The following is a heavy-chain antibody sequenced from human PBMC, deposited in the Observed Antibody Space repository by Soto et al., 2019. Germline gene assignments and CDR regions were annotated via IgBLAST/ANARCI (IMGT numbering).Heavy chain of an antibody. CDR1: EFTFIDYY. Sequence: QVQLVESGGGLVKPGGSLRLSCAASEFTFIDYYMSWIRQAPGKGRGGVSYISSSSSYTNYADSVKGRFTISRDNAKNSLYLQMNSLRAEDTAVYYCARAWIQLWLQGGRFDPWGQGTLVTVSS. V-gene: IGHV3-11*05. D-gene: IGHD5-18*01. CDR3: ARAWIQLWLQGGRFDP. CDR2: ISSSSSYT. J-gene: IGHJ5*02.